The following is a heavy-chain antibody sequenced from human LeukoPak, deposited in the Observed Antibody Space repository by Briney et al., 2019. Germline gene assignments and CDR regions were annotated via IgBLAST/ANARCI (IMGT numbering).Heavy chain of an antibody. J-gene: IGHJ4*02. V-gene: IGHV3-30*14. CDR1: GFTFSSYA. Sequence: GGSLRLSCAASGFTFSSYAMHWVRQAPGKGLEWVAVISYDGSNKYYADSVKGRFTISRDNSKNTLSLQMNNLRVEDTAVYYCARGGGLENQYAPWYFDYWGQGALVTVSS. D-gene: IGHD3-3*01. CDR3: ARGGGLENQYAPWYFDY. CDR2: ISYDGSNK.